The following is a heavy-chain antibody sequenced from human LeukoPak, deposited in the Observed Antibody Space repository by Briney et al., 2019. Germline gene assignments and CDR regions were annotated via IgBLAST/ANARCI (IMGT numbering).Heavy chain of an antibody. CDR2: IYTSGST. CDR1: GGSISSYY. CDR3: ARGEPYYYDSSGYYFAY. Sequence: PSETLSLTCTVSGGSISSYYWSWIRQPAGKGLEWIGRIYTSGSTNYNPSLKSRVTMSVDTSKNQFSLKLSSVTAADTAVYYCARGEPYYYDSSGYYFAYWGQGTLVTVSS. D-gene: IGHD3-22*01. V-gene: IGHV4-4*07. J-gene: IGHJ4*02.